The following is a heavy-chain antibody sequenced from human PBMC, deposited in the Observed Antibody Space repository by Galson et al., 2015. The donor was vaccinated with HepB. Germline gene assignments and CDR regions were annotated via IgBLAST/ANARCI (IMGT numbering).Heavy chain of an antibody. V-gene: IGHV1-69*13. CDR2: IIPIFGTA. CDR1: GDTFSTYI. D-gene: IGHD2-21*02. J-gene: IGHJ4*02. CDR3: VRDGRGSCGGDCHIMYFDY. Sequence: SVKASCKASGDTFSTYIISWVRQAPGQGLEWMGGIIPIFGTADYAQKFQGRVTITAEESTNTVYMELSSLRSEDTAVYYCVRDGRGSCGGDCHIMYFDYWGQGTQVTVSS.